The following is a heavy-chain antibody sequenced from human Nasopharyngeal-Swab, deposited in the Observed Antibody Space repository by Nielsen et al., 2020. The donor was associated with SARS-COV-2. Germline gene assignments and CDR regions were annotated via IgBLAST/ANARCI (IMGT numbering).Heavy chain of an antibody. D-gene: IGHD2-2*01. Sequence: VRQAPGKGQEWVSAISGSGGSTYYADSVKGRFTISRDNSKNTLYLQMNSPRAEDTAVYYCAKVARDIVVVPAAMKAYYYYGMDVWGQGTTVTVSS. CDR3: AKVARDIVVVPAAMKAYYYYGMDV. J-gene: IGHJ6*02. V-gene: IGHV3-23*01. CDR2: ISGSGGST.